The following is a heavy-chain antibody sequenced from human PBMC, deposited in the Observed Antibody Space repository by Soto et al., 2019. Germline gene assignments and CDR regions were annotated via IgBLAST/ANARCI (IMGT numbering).Heavy chain of an antibody. CDR3: ARDSGAKLSSS. CDR1: GGTFSSYR. Sequence: SVKVSCKASGGTFSSYRFNWVRQARGQGLEWLGGIVPIYRTADYAQKFQGRVTITADESTRTVYMELSSLKSQDTALYYCARDSGAKLSSSWGQGTRVTVSS. J-gene: IGHJ4*02. V-gene: IGHV1-69*13. D-gene: IGHD6-13*01. CDR2: IVPIYRTA.